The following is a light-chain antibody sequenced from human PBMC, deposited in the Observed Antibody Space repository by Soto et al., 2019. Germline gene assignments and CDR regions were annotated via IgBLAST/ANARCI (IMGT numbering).Light chain of an antibody. V-gene: IGKV1-5*01. CDR1: QSISSW. Sequence: DIQMTQSPSTLSASVGDRVTITCRASQSISSWLAWYQQKPGKAPKLLIYDASSLESGVPSRFSGSGSGKEFTLTITSLKPDDFATYYCQQYNSYPWTFGQGTKVDIK. CDR3: QQYNSYPWT. CDR2: DAS. J-gene: IGKJ1*01.